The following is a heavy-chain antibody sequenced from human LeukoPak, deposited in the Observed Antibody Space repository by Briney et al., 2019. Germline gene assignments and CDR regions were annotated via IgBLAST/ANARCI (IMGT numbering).Heavy chain of an antibody. CDR2: FDPEAGET. Sequence: ASVKVSCKVSGYTLTELSMHWVRQAPGEGLEWMGSFDPEAGETIYAQKFQGRVTMTEDTSTDTAYMELSSLRSEDTAMYYCATRPPPRYYYDSSGYYAWGQGTLVTVSS. D-gene: IGHD3-22*01. CDR1: GYTLTELS. J-gene: IGHJ5*02. CDR3: ATRPPPRYYYDSSGYYA. V-gene: IGHV1-24*01.